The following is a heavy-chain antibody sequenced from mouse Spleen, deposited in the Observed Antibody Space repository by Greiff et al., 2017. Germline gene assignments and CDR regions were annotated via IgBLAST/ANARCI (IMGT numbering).Heavy chain of an antibody. J-gene: IGHJ4*01. CDR2: INPYNGGT. Sequence: VQLQQSGPVLVKPGASVKMSCKASGYTFTDYYMNWVKQSHGKSLEWIGVINPYNGGTSYNQKFKGKATLTVDKSSSTAYMELNSLTSEDSAVYYCARSGYRYAMDYWGQGTSVTVSS. CDR1: GYTFTDYY. D-gene: IGHD2-14*01. V-gene: IGHV1-19*01. CDR3: ARSGYRYAMDY.